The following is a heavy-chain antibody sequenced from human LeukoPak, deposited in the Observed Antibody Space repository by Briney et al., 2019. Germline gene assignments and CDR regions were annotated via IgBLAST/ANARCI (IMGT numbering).Heavy chain of an antibody. J-gene: IGHJ5*02. Sequence: SETLSLTCDVFGFPISSGFSWAWIRRSPGKGLEWIASISFSANTYYNPSLERRLFISSDTSKNQFSVRLTSVTAADSAVYYCARVGAVPGIDPWGQGILVTVSP. D-gene: IGHD3-16*01. CDR1: GFPISSGFS. CDR2: ISFSANT. CDR3: ARVGAVPGIDP. V-gene: IGHV4-38-2*01.